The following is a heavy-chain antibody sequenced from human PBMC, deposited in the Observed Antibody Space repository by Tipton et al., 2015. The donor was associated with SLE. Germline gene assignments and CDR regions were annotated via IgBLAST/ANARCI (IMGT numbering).Heavy chain of an antibody. CDR3: ARGDSYFDY. CDR2: IYYSGST. D-gene: IGHD3-10*01. J-gene: IGHJ4*02. CDR1: GGSISSYY. V-gene: IGHV4-59*08. Sequence: TLSLTCTVSGGSISSYYWSWIRQPPGRGLEWIGYIYYSGSTNYNPSLKSRVTLSVDTSKNQFSLKLSSVTAADTAVYYCARGDSYFDYWGQGTLVTVSS.